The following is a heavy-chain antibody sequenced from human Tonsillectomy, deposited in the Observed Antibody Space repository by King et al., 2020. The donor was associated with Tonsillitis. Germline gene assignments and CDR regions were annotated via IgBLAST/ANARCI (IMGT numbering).Heavy chain of an antibody. CDR1: GYTFIGYY. J-gene: IGHJ3*02. Sequence: VQLVESGAEVKKPGASVKVSCKASGYTFIGYYLHWVRQAPGQGPEWMGLINSNSGGTKYAQKFQGRVTMTRDTSISTAYMEVSRLKYDDTAVYYCARDRPGNSSRFDSFDIWGQGTMVTVSS. CDR2: INSNSGGT. CDR3: ARDRPGNSSRFDSFDI. D-gene: IGHD6-6*01. V-gene: IGHV1-2*02.